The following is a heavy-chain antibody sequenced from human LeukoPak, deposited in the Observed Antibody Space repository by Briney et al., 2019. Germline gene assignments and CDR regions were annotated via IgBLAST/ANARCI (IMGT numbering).Heavy chain of an antibody. Sequence: ASVKVSCKASGYTFTGYYVHWVRQAPGQGLEWMGWINPNSGATNYAQKFPGRVTMTRDTSISTAYMELSRLISDDTAVYHCARVALNTVTEHLFDPWGQGTLVTVSS. CDR3: ARVALNTVTEHLFDP. CDR1: GYTFTGYY. D-gene: IGHD4-17*01. J-gene: IGHJ5*01. V-gene: IGHV1-2*02. CDR2: INPNSGAT.